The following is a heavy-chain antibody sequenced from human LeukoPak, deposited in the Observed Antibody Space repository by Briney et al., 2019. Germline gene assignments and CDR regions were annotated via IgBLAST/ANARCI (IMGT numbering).Heavy chain of an antibody. Sequence: GGSLRLSCAASGFTFSSLAMTWVRQAPGEGLEWVSAISGSGGSTYYADSVKGRFTISRDNSKNTLYLQMNSLRAEDTAVYYCAKDLNQLTFDYWGQGTLVTVSS. J-gene: IGHJ4*02. CDR3: AKDLNQLTFDY. CDR1: GFTFSSLA. V-gene: IGHV3-23*01. D-gene: IGHD2-2*01. CDR2: ISGSGGST.